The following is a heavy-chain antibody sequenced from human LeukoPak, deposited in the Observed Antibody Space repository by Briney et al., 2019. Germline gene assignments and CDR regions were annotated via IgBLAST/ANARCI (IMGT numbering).Heavy chain of an antibody. CDR3: AAVRGSSGNY. Sequence: GASVKVSCKASGYTFTSYYMHWVRQAPGQGLEWMGIINPSGGSTSYAQKFQERVTITRDMSTSTAYMELSSLRSEDTAVYYCAAVRGSSGNYWGQGTLVTVSS. CDR1: GYTFTSYY. CDR2: INPSGGST. D-gene: IGHD1-26*01. J-gene: IGHJ4*02. V-gene: IGHV1-46*01.